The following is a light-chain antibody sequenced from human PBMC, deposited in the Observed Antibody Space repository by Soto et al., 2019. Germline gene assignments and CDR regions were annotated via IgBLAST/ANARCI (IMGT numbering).Light chain of an antibody. CDR3: QPYYPPWT. J-gene: IGKJ1*01. CDR2: WAS. Sequence: DIVMTQSPDSLAVSLGERATMNCKSSQSVLYSSNNNNYLAWYQQKPGQPPKLLIYWASTRGSGVPDRFSGSGSGTDFTLTISSLQAEDVAVYDCQPYYPPWTFGQGTKVEIK. V-gene: IGKV4-1*01. CDR1: QSVLYSSNNNNY.